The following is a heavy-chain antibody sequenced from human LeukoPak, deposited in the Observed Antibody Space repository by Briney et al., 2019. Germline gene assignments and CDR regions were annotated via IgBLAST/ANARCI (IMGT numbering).Heavy chain of an antibody. Sequence: GGSLRLSCAASGFTVSSNYMRWVRQAPGKGLEWVSVIYSGGSTYYADSVKGRFTISRDNSMNTLYLQMNSLRAEDTAVYYCARSSRGDSSGYYPRYFDYWGQGTLVTVSS. CDR1: GFTVSSNY. D-gene: IGHD3-22*01. V-gene: IGHV3-66*02. J-gene: IGHJ4*02. CDR2: IYSGGST. CDR3: ARSSRGDSSGYYPRYFDY.